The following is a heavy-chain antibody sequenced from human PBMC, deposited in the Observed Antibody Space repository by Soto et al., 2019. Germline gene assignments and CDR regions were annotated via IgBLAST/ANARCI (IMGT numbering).Heavy chain of an antibody. V-gene: IGHV4-38-2*02. CDR3: ARGEVVPNWFDP. CDR1: GYSISSGYY. Sequence: KTSETLSLTCSVSGYSISSGYYWGWIRQPPGKGLEWIGSIYHSGSTYYNPSLKSRVTISVDTSKNQFSLKLSSVTAADTAVYYCARGEVVPNWFDPWGQGTLVTVSS. CDR2: IYHSGST. D-gene: IGHD3-22*01. J-gene: IGHJ5*02.